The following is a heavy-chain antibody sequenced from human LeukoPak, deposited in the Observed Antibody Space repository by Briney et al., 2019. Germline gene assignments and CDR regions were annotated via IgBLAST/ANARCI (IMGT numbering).Heavy chain of an antibody. D-gene: IGHD6-13*01. J-gene: IGHJ4*02. CDR3: ARGRSWSYFDY. CDR2: ISSSGSTV. Sequence: GGSLRLSCAASGFTFSSYEMNWVRQAPGKGLEWVSYISSSGSTVYYADSVKGRFTISRDNAKNSLYLQMNSLRAEDTAVYYCARGRSWSYFDYWGQGTLVPVSS. CDR1: GFTFSSYE. V-gene: IGHV3-48*03.